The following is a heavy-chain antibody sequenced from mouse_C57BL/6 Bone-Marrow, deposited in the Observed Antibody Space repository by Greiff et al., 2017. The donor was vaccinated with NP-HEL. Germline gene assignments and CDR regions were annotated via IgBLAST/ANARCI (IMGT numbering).Heavy chain of an antibody. CDR3: ARQGYYGSSSAMDD. Sequence: EVQGVESGGDLVKPGGSLKLSCAASGFTFSSYGMSWVRQTPDKRLEWVATISSGGSYTYYPDSVKGRFTISRDNAKNTLYLQMSSLKSEDTAMYYCARQGYYGSSSAMDDWGKGTSVTVSS. CDR1: GFTFSSYG. CDR2: ISSGGSYT. D-gene: IGHD1-1*01. V-gene: IGHV5-6*01. J-gene: IGHJ4*01.